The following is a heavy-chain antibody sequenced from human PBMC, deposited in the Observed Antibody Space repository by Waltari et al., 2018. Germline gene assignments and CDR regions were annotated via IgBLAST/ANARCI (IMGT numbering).Heavy chain of an antibody. D-gene: IGHD2-21*01. J-gene: IGHJ4*02. CDR2: SSDGGVYT. CDR1: GFTSFNYF. V-gene: IGHV3-23*04. Sequence: EVQLVESGGGLVQPGGSLRLSCAASGFTSFNYFISWVRPAPGKGLEWISASSDGGVYTYYADSVEGRFTISRDSSKNTIYLQMNSLRVEDTALYYCAKGFEDLLPFDHWGQGTQVTVSS. CDR3: AKGFEDLLPFDH.